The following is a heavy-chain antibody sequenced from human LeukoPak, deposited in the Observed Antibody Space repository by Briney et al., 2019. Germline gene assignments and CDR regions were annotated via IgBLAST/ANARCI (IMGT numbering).Heavy chain of an antibody. J-gene: IGHJ3*01. CDR3: TRGALPLWFQDLIAFDF. V-gene: IGHV3-7*03. CDR2: IKHDGSEK. CDR1: GFPFDRYW. D-gene: IGHD3-10*01. Sequence: GGSLRLSCVAPGFPFDRYWMSWVRQAPGKGLEWVANIKHDGSEKNFVGSVKGRFIISRDNSQDTLYLQMNSLRAEDTAVYFCTRGALPLWFQDLIAFDFWGQGTMVTVSS.